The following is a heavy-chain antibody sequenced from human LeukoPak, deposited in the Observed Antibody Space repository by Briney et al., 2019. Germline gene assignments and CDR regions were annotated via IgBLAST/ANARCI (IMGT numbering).Heavy chain of an antibody. V-gene: IGHV3-7*03. CDR2: IKQDGSEK. D-gene: IGHD4-17*01. CDR1: GFTFSSQW. Sequence: GGSLRLSCAASGFTFSSQWMSWVRQAPGKGLEWVANIKQDGSEKYYVDSVKGRFIISRDNAKNSLYLQMNSLRAEDTAVYYCAKSCGDYVYYYYYMDVWGKGTTVTVSS. CDR3: AKSCGDYVYYYYYMDV. J-gene: IGHJ6*03.